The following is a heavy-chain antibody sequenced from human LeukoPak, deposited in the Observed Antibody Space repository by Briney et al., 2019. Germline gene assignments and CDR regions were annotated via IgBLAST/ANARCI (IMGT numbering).Heavy chain of an antibody. CDR1: GFTFSSYG. CDR3: AKAGGRLYYDILTGYDY. D-gene: IGHD3-9*01. J-gene: IGHJ4*02. Sequence: GGSLRLSCAASGFTFSSYGMSWVRQAPGKGLEWVSAISGSGGSTYYADSVKGRFTISRDNSKNTLYLQMNSLRAEDTAVYYCAKAGGRLYYDILTGYDYWGQGTLVTVSS. V-gene: IGHV3-23*01. CDR2: ISGSGGST.